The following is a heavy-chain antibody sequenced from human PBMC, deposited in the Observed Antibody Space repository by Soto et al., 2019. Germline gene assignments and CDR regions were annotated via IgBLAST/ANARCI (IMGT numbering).Heavy chain of an antibody. CDR2: IYYSGST. Sequence: SETLSLTCTVSGGSISSGGYYWSWIRQHPGKGLEWIGYIYYSGSTYYNPSLKSRVTISVDTSKNQFSLKLSSVTAADTAVYYCARDLGYYDFWSRSPDAFHIWGQGTMVTVSS. CDR1: GGSISSGGYY. D-gene: IGHD3-3*01. V-gene: IGHV4-31*03. J-gene: IGHJ3*02. CDR3: ARDLGYYDFWSRSPDAFHI.